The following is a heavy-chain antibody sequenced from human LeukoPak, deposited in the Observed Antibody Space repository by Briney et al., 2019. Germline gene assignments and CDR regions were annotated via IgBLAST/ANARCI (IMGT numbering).Heavy chain of an antibody. CDR1: GYTFTSYY. CDR3: ARDVGRWAQYYFDY. V-gene: IGHV1-2*02. J-gene: IGHJ4*02. CDR2: INPNSGGT. D-gene: IGHD1-26*01. Sequence: ASVKVSCKASGYTFTSYYMHWVRQAPGQGLEWMGWINPNSGGTEYAQKFQGRVTMTRDTSISTAYMDLNRLTSDDSAVYYCARDVGRWAQYYFDYWGQGTLVTVSS.